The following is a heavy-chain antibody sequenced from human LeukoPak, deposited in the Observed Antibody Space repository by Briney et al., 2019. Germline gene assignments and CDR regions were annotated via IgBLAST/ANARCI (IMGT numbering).Heavy chain of an antibody. V-gene: IGHV3-21*01. CDR1: GFTLSSYS. CDR3: ARDSPGTTASDY. Sequence: PGGSLRLSCAASGFTLSSYSMSWVRQAPGKGLEWVSTITVSSDYMFYADSVKGRFSISRDNTKNSLFLQMNSLRAEDTAVYYCARDSPGTTASDYWGQGTLVTVSS. D-gene: IGHD1-1*01. CDR2: ITVSSDYM. J-gene: IGHJ4*02.